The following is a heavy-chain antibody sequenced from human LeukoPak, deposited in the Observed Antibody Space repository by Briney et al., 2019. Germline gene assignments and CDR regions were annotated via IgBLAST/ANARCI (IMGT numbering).Heavy chain of an antibody. D-gene: IGHD6-13*01. CDR1: GGSITSSNYY. J-gene: IGHJ4*02. CDR3: ARQSAAAGKPFDY. V-gene: IGHV4-39*01. Sequence: PSETLSLTCTVSGGSITSSNYYWDWIRQPPGKGLEWIGNIYYSGSTYYNPSLRSRVTISVDTSKNQFSLKLSSVTAADTAVYYCARQSAAAGKPFDYWGQGTLVTVSS. CDR2: IYYSGST.